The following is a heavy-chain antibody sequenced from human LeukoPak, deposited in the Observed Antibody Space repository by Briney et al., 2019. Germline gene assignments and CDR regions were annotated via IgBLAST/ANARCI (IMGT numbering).Heavy chain of an antibody. Sequence: PGGSLRLSCAASGFTFSSYAMRWVRQAPGKGLEWVSAISGSGGSTYYADSVKGRFTISRDNSKNTLYLQMNSLRAEDTAVYYCAKDLRYSSSWYGGIFDYWGQGTLVTVSS. CDR1: GFTFSSYA. CDR2: ISGSGGST. CDR3: AKDLRYSSSWYGGIFDY. V-gene: IGHV3-23*01. J-gene: IGHJ4*02. D-gene: IGHD6-13*01.